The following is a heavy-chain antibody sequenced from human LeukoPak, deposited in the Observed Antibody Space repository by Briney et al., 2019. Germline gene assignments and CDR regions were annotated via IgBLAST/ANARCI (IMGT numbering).Heavy chain of an antibody. CDR3: ARGAWGSSSGWFDP. D-gene: IGHD6-6*01. CDR1: GGSISSGGYY. J-gene: IGHJ5*02. CDR2: IYHSGST. Sequence: PSQTLSLTCTVSGGSISSGGYYWSWIRQPPGKGLEWIGYIYHSGSTYYNPSLKSRVTISVDRSKNQFSLKLSSVTAADTAVYYCARGAWGSSSGWFDPWGQGTLVTVSS. V-gene: IGHV4-30-2*01.